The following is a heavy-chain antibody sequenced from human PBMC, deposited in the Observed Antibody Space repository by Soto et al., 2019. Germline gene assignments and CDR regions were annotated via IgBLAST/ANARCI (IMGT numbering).Heavy chain of an antibody. V-gene: IGHV4-34*01. CDR1: GGSFSGYY. CDR3: ARGWIGLVIIRFDP. J-gene: IGHJ5*02. D-gene: IGHD3-9*01. Sequence: SETLSLTXAVYGGSFSGYYWSWIRQPPGKGLEWIGEVNHSGSTNYNPSLKSRVTISVDTSKNQFSLKLSSVTAADTAVYYCARGWIGLVIIRFDPWGQGTLVTVSS. CDR2: VNHSGST.